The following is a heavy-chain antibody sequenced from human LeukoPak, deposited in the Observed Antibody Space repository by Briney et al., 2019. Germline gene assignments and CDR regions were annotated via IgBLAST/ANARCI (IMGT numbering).Heavy chain of an antibody. V-gene: IGHV3-23*01. Sequence: GGSLRLSCEASGFTFSTHAMNWIRQTPGKGLEWLSVISGDVQTTTYASSVKDRFTISRDNSKNTLYLEMNSLRVEDTAIYYCAKDGYYSSANHFARLHFDLWGRGTRVTVSS. CDR1: GFTFSTHA. CDR2: ISGDVQTT. J-gene: IGHJ2*01. CDR3: AKDGYYSSANHFARLHFDL. D-gene: IGHD3-3*01.